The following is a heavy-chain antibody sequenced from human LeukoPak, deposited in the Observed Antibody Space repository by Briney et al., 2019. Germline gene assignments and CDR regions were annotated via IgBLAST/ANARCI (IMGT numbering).Heavy chain of an antibody. J-gene: IGHJ5*02. Sequence: GGPLRLSRAASGFTLSKAWMSWGRDAPGRGVEGGGGIKSKIDGGTTDYAAPVKRRFTISRDKSNHTLYLQMNSLKTEDTAVYYCTTGMHLVFYHWFDPWGQGTLVTVSS. D-gene: IGHD6-6*01. CDR1: GFTLSKAW. CDR3: TTGMHLVFYHWFDP. V-gene: IGHV3-15*01. CDR2: IKSKIDGGTT.